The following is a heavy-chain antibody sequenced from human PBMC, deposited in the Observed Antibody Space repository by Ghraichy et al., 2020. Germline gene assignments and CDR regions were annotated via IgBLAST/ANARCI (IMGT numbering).Heavy chain of an antibody. J-gene: IGHJ4*02. CDR2: ISSSSSSI. D-gene: IGHD3-16*01. V-gene: IGHV3-48*01. CDR3: ARGRVGGRGGLEY. CDR1: GFIFSDYS. Sequence: GGSLRLSCAASGFIFSDYSMNWVRQAPGEGLEWLSYISSSSSSIYYVDSVKGRFTISRDNAENSLYLQMNSLRAEDTAVYYCARGRVGGRGGLEYWGQGTLVTVSS.